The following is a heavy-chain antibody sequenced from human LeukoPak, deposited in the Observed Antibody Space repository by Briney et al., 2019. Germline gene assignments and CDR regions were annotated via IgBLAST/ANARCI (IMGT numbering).Heavy chain of an antibody. Sequence: GGSLRLSCAASGFTFSSYAMSWVRQAPGKGLEWVAVIWYDGSNKYYADSVKGRFTISRDNSKNTLYLQMNSLRAEDTAVYYCARDSHTVVVITTYFDYWGQGTLVTVSS. CDR1: GFTFSSYA. CDR2: IWYDGSNK. J-gene: IGHJ4*02. D-gene: IGHD3-22*01. CDR3: ARDSHTVVVITTYFDY. V-gene: IGHV3-33*08.